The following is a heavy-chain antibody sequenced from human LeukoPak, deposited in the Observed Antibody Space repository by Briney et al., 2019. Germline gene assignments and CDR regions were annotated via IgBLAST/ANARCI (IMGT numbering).Heavy chain of an antibody. J-gene: IGHJ5*02. Sequence: GRSLRLSCAASGFTFSSYAMHWVRQAPGKGLEWVAVISYDGSNKYYADSVKGRFTISRDNSKNTLYLQMNSLRVEDTAVYYCARGLEGLLWFGELGPWGQGTLVTVSS. V-gene: IGHV3-30*04. D-gene: IGHD3-10*01. CDR1: GFTFSSYA. CDR2: ISYDGSNK. CDR3: ARGLEGLLWFGELGP.